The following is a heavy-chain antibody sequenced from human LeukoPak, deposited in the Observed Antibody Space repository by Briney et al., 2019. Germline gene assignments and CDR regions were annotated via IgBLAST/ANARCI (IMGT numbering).Heavy chain of an antibody. CDR3: AKSKYFESSLGDY. CDR1: GFAFSSFG. D-gene: IGHD3-9*01. J-gene: IGHJ4*02. V-gene: IGHV3-23*01. Sequence: GGSLRLSCAASGFAFSSFGMTWVRQAPGKGLEWLSTISGSGGSTYYADSVKGRFTISRDNSKNMVYLQMSSLTADDTAKYYCAKSKYFESSLGDYWGQGTLVTVSS. CDR2: ISGSGGST.